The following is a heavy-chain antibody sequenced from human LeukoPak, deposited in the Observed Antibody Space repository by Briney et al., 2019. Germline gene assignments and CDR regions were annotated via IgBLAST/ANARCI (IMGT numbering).Heavy chain of an antibody. D-gene: IGHD3-9*01. CDR2: SIPIFGTA. CDR3: ARGDGDDFDWLFPY. V-gene: IGHV1-69*13. J-gene: IGHJ4*02. Sequence: SVKVSCKASGGTFSSYAISWVRQAPGQGLEWMGGSIPIFGTANYAQKFQGRVTITADESTSTAYMELSSLRSEDTAVYYCARGDGDDFDWLFPYWGQGTLVTVSS. CDR1: GGTFSSYA.